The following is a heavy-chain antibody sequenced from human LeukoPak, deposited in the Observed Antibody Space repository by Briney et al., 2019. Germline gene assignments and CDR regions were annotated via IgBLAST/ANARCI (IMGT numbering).Heavy chain of an antibody. CDR1: VYTFTGYY. D-gene: IGHD2-2*02. CDR2: INPNSGGT. CDR3: ARAYCSSTSCYNIAAAGIGAFDI. Sequence: ALVKVSCKASVYTFTGYYMHWVRQAPGQGLEWMGWINPNSGGTNYAQKFQGRVTMTRDTSISTAYMELSRLRSDDTAVYYCARAYCSSTSCYNIAAAGIGAFDIWGQGTMVTVSS. J-gene: IGHJ3*02. V-gene: IGHV1-2*02.